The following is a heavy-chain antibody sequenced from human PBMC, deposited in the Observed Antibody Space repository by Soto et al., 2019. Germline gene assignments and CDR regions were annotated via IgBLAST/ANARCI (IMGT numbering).Heavy chain of an antibody. CDR3: ASTDGYNWIPLYFDY. CDR2: IIPIFGTA. D-gene: IGHD1-1*01. V-gene: IGHV1-69*13. CDR1: GGTFSSYA. J-gene: IGHJ4*02. Sequence: SVKVSCKASGGTFSSYAISWARQAPGQGLEWMGGIIPIFGTANYAQKFQGRVTITADESTSTAYMELSSLRSEDTALYCCASTDGYNWIPLYFDYWGQGTLVTVSS.